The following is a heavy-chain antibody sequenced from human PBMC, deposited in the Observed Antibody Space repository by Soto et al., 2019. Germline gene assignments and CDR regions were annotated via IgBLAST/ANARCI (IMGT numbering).Heavy chain of an antibody. J-gene: IGHJ3*02. V-gene: IGHV3-23*01. CDR1: GFIFSTYV. CDR3: AHPRGYGVFDAVDI. Sequence: GGSLRLSCAASGFIFSTYVMNWVRQAPGKGLEWVSAISSSGDSAYYAESVRGRFTISRDNSINTLYLQMRSLRPEDTAVYYCAHPRGYGVFDAVDIWGQGTMVTVSS. D-gene: IGHD4-17*01. CDR2: ISSSGDSA.